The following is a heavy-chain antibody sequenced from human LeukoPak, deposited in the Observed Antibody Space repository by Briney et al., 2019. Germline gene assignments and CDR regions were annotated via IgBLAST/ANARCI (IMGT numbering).Heavy chain of an antibody. J-gene: IGHJ4*02. CDR1: GGTLSSYA. CDR2: IIPIFGTA. V-gene: IGHV1-69*06. Sequence: SVKVSCKASGGTLSSYAISWVRQAPGQGLEWMGGIIPIFGTANYAQKFQGRVTITADKSTSTAYMELSSLRSEDTAVYYCARGVRSGWTRMYYFDYWGQGTLVTVSS. D-gene: IGHD6-19*01. CDR3: ARGVRSGWTRMYYFDY.